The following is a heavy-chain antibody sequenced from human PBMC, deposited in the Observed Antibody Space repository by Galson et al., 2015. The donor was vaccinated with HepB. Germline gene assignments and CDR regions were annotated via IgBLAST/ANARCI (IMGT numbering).Heavy chain of an antibody. Sequence: SLRLSCAASEFTFSTYNMNWVRQAPEKGLEWVAYISSENRSIYYAASVKGRFTISRDNAKNSLYLQMNSLRVEDTAVYYCATDDYDNSDYQHLWGQGTLVIVSS. D-gene: IGHD3-22*01. CDR3: ATDDYDNSDYQHL. CDR1: EFTFSTYN. V-gene: IGHV3-48*03. J-gene: IGHJ4*02. CDR2: ISSENRSI.